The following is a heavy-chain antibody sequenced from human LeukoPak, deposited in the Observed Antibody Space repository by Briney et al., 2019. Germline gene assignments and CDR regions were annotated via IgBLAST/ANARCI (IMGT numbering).Heavy chain of an antibody. Sequence: ASVKVSCKAYGYTFTGYYMHWVRLAPGQRLEWLGWINPNSGGTNYAQKFQGRVTMTRDTSISTAYMELSRMRSDDTAVYYCARMRFFSGYNDYWGQGTLVTVSS. V-gene: IGHV1-2*02. J-gene: IGHJ4*02. CDR1: GYTFTGYY. CDR3: ARMRFFSGYNDY. CDR2: INPNSGGT. D-gene: IGHD3-22*01.